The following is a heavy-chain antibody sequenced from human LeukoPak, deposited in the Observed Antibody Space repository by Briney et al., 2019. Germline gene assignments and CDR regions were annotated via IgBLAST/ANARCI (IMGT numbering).Heavy chain of an antibody. Sequence: GGSLRLSCAASGFTFDDYAMHWVRQAPGKGLEWVAFIRYDGSNKYYADSVKGRFTISRDNSTNTLYLQMNSLRAEDTAVYYCAKDRVLRYFDWLFDLDYWGQGTLVTVSS. D-gene: IGHD3-9*01. CDR3: AKDRVLRYFDWLFDLDY. CDR1: GFTFDDYA. CDR2: IRYDGSNK. J-gene: IGHJ4*02. V-gene: IGHV3-30*02.